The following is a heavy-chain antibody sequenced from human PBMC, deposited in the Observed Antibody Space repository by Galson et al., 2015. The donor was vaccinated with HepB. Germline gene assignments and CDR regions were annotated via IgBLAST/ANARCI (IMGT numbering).Heavy chain of an antibody. CDR1: GFTFSSYA. J-gene: IGHJ4*02. Sequence: SLRLSCAASGFTFSSYAMSWVRQAPGKGLEWVSVISGSGGTTYYADSLKGRVTISRDDSENTLFMQMNTLRAEDTAVYYCAKDRQYQYDSSGYYGVDCWGQGTLVTVSS. CDR2: ISGSGGTT. CDR3: AKDRQYQYDSSGYYGVDC. D-gene: IGHD3-22*01. V-gene: IGHV3-23*01.